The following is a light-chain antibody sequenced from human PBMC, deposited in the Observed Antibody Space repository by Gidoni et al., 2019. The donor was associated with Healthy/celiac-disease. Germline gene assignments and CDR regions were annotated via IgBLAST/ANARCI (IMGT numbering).Light chain of an antibody. CDR1: SSNIGAGYA. CDR2: GNS. CDR3: QSYDSSLSGPWV. J-gene: IGLJ3*02. Sequence: QSVLTQPPSVSGAPGQRVTISCTGSSSNIGAGYAVHWYQQLPGTAPNLLIYGNSKRPSGVPDRFSGSKSGTSASLAITGLQAEDEADYDCQSYDSSLSGPWVFGGGTKLTVL. V-gene: IGLV1-40*01.